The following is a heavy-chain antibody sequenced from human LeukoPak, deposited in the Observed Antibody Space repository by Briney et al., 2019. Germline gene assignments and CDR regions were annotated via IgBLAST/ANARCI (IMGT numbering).Heavy chain of an antibody. CDR2: IYPGDSDT. J-gene: IGHJ4*02. V-gene: IGHV5-51*01. CDR3: ARHDTVTAPFDY. Sequence: GESLKISCKCSGYSFPSYWIGWVRQMPGKGLEWMGIIYPGDSDTRYSPSFQGQVTISADKSISTAYLQWSSLKASDAAMYYCARHDTVTAPFDYWGQGTLVTVSS. CDR1: GYSFPSYW. D-gene: IGHD4-17*01.